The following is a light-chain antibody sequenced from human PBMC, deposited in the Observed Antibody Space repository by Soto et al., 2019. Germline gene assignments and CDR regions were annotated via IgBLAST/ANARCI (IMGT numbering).Light chain of an antibody. CDR3: QQYGSSPYT. V-gene: IGKV3-20*01. J-gene: IGKJ2*01. Sequence: ENVLTQSPGTLSLSPGERATLSCRASQRVSSRFLAWYQQKPGQAPRLLMYGASNRATGVPDRFSGTGSGTDFTLTFSRLEPDDFAVYYCQQYGSSPYTFGLGTKLEIK. CDR2: GAS. CDR1: QRVSSRF.